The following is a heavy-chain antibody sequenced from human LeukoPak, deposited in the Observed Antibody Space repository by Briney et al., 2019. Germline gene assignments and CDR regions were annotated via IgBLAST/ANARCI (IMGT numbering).Heavy chain of an antibody. CDR2: IYYSGST. CDR3: ARDQSQAYGDYALFDY. J-gene: IGHJ4*02. D-gene: IGHD4-17*01. Sequence: SETLSLTCTVSGGSISSSSYYWGWIRQPPGKGLEWIGTIYYSGSTYYNPSLKSRVTISVDTSKNQFSLNLSSVTAADTAVYYCARDQSQAYGDYALFDYWGQGTLVTVSS. V-gene: IGHV4-39*02. CDR1: GGSISSSSYY.